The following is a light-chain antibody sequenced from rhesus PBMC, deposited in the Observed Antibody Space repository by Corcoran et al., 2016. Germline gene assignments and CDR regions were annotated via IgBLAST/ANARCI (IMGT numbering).Light chain of an antibody. V-gene: IGKV1-22*01. CDR1: QGISSW. CDR3: QQYYSRPWT. J-gene: IGKJ1*01. Sequence: DIQMTQSPSSLSASVGDTVTITCRASQGISSWLAWYQQKPGKAPKLLLYKASSLQSGVPSRFSGRGSGTDFTLTRNSLQYDDCATYCWQQYYSRPWTVGQGTKVEIK. CDR2: KAS.